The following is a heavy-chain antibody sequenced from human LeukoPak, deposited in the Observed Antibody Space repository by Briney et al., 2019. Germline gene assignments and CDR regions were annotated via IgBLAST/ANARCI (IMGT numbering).Heavy chain of an antibody. CDR1: GYTFTGYY. CDR2: INPNSGGT. Sequence: ASVKVSCKASGYTFTGYYMHWVRQAPGQGLEWMGWINPNSGGTNYAQKFQGRVTMTRDTSIGTAYMELSRLRSDDTAVYYCARVRSTVTGFSWFDPWGQGTLVTVSS. D-gene: IGHD5-18*01. V-gene: IGHV1-2*02. CDR3: ARVRSTVTGFSWFDP. J-gene: IGHJ5*02.